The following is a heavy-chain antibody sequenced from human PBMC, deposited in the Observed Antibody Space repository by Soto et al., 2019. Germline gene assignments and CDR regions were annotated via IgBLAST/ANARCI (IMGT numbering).Heavy chain of an antibody. V-gene: IGHV4-30-4*01. CDR2: IYDSGST. J-gene: IGHJ3*02. CDR3: ARGRYYYDSSAAFDI. Sequence: TLSLTCTVSGGSISSADYYWSWIRQPPGKGLEWIGYIYDSGSTYYNPSLKSRLTILGDTSKNQFSLDLSSVTAADTAIYYCARGRYYYDSSAAFDIWGQGTMVTVSS. CDR1: GGSISSADYY. D-gene: IGHD3-22*01.